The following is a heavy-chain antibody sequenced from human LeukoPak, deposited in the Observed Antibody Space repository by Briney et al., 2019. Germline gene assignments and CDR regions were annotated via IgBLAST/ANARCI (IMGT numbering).Heavy chain of an antibody. V-gene: IGHV5-10-1*01. Sequence: GEALKISCKGSGYSFPSYWITWVRQMPGKGLEWMGRIDPSDSYTNYSPSFQGHVTISADKSISTAYLQWSSLKASDTAMYYCARSYSGYDYLDYWGQGTLVTVSS. J-gene: IGHJ4*02. D-gene: IGHD5-12*01. CDR2: IDPSDSYT. CDR1: GYSFPSYW. CDR3: ARSYSGYDYLDY.